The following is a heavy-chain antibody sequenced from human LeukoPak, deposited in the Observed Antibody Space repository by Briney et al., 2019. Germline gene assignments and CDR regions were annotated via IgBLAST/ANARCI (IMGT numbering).Heavy chain of an antibody. CDR1: GGSFSGYY. V-gene: IGHV4-34*01. Sequence: SETLSLTCAVYGGSFSGYYWSWIRQPPGKGLEWIGEINHSGSTNYNPSLKSRVTISVDTSKNQFSLKLSSVTAADTAAYYCARGRDCGGDCYSNYFDYWGQGTLVTVSS. D-gene: IGHD2-21*02. CDR3: ARGRDCGGDCYSNYFDY. CDR2: INHSGST. J-gene: IGHJ4*02.